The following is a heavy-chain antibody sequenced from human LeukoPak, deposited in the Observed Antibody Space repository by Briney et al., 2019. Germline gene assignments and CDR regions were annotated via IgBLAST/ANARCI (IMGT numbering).Heavy chain of an antibody. D-gene: IGHD3-22*01. Sequence: ASVRVSCKASGYTFTSHDINWVRQATGQGLEWMGWMSPNSGNTGYAQKFQGRVTMTTDTSTSTAYMELRSLRSDDTAVYYCARKGYYDSSGDYWGQGTLVTVSS. CDR3: ARKGYYDSSGDY. V-gene: IGHV1-8*01. CDR1: GYTFTSHD. CDR2: MSPNSGNT. J-gene: IGHJ4*02.